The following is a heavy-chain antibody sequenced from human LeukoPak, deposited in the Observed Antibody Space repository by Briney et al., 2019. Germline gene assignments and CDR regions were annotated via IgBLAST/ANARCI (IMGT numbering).Heavy chain of an antibody. Sequence: GGSLRLSCAASGFTFSSYAMHWVRQAPGKGLEWVAVISYDGSNKYYTDSVKGRFTISRDNSKNTLYLQMNSLRAEDTAVYYCHVYSSSSQRAYYFDYWGQGTLVTVSS. CDR3: HVYSSSSQRAYYFDY. V-gene: IGHV3-30-3*01. J-gene: IGHJ4*02. D-gene: IGHD6-6*01. CDR1: GFTFSSYA. CDR2: ISYDGSNK.